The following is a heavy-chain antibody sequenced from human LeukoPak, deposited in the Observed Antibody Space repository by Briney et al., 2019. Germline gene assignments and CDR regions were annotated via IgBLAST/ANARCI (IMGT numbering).Heavy chain of an antibody. J-gene: IGHJ6*03. V-gene: IGHV3-30*02. Sequence: GGSLRLSCAASGFTFSSYSMNWVRQAPGKGLEWVAFIRYDGSNKYYADSVKGRFTISRDNAKNSLYLQMNSLRAEDTAVYYCARGGYSYGYHYMDVWGKGTTVTVSS. CDR1: GFTFSSYS. CDR2: IRYDGSNK. CDR3: ARGGYSYGYHYMDV. D-gene: IGHD5-18*01.